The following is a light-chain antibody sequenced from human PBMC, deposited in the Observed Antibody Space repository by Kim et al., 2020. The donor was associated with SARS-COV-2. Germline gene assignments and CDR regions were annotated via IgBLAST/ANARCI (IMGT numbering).Light chain of an antibody. CDR2: AAS. CDR1: QGISTS. CDR3: TQYNNYPRT. Sequence: DIQMNQSPSSLSASVGNRVTITCRASQGISTSLAWSQQKPGKAPKFLIYAASSLQSGVPSKFSGSGSGTDFTLTISSLQPDDFATYHSTQYNNYPRTFGDGTKVEIK. V-gene: IGKV1-16*02. J-gene: IGKJ1*01.